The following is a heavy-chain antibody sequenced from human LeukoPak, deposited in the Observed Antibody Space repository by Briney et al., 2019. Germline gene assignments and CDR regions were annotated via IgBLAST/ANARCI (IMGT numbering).Heavy chain of an antibody. D-gene: IGHD3-22*01. CDR2: IIPIFGTA. J-gene: IGHJ4*02. CDR3: AKDPVDRSGYYLKGDFDY. Sequence: SVKVSCKASGGTFSSYAISWVRQAPGQGLEWMGGIIPIFGTANYAQKFQGRVTITADESTSTAYMELSSLRSEDTAVYYCAKDPVDRSGYYLKGDFDYWGQGTLVTVSS. CDR1: GGTFSSYA. V-gene: IGHV1-69*13.